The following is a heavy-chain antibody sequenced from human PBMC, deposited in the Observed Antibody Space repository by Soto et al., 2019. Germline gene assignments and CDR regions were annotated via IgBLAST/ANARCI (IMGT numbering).Heavy chain of an antibody. CDR2: IKQDGSEK. D-gene: IGHD3-22*01. CDR3: ARGITMTVVVAFDI. CDR1: GFTFSSYW. V-gene: IGHV3-7*01. Sequence: EVQLVESGGGLVQPGGSLRLSCAASGFTFSSYWMSWVRQAPGKGLEWVANIKQDGSEKYYADSVKGRFTISRDNSKNTLYLQMNSLRAEDTAVYYCARGITMTVVVAFDIWGQGTMVTVSS. J-gene: IGHJ3*02.